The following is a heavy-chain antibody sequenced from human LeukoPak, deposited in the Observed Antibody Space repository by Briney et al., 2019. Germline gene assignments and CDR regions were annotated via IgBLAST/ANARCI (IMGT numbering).Heavy chain of an antibody. CDR2: INTDGSTT. J-gene: IGHJ4*02. Sequence: GGSLRLSCVTSGFTFSNYWIHWVRQAPGKGLVWVSRINTDGSTTTYADSVKGRFSISRDNAKNTVYLQMNNLRAEDTAVYFCARWSTTPDTEAGDYWGQGTLVTVSS. CDR1: GFTFSNYW. D-gene: IGHD1/OR15-1a*01. CDR3: ARWSTTPDTEAGDY. V-gene: IGHV3-74*01.